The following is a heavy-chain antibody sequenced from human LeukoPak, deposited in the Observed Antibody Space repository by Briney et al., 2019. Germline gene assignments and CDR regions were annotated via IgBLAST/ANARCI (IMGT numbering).Heavy chain of an antibody. Sequence: GGSLRLSCVASGFTFSSYNMNWVRQAPGKGLEWVSSISSSSSHIYYADSVKGRFTIFRDNAKNSQYLQMNSLRAEDTAVFYCASHFITRLDYWGQGTLVTVSS. CDR2: ISSSSSHI. V-gene: IGHV3-21*01. D-gene: IGHD3-10*01. CDR1: GFTFSSYN. CDR3: ASHFITRLDY. J-gene: IGHJ4*02.